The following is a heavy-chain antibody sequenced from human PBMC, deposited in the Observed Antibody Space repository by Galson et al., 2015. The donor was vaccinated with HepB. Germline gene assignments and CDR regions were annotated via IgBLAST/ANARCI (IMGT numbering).Heavy chain of an antibody. D-gene: IGHD3-22*01. Sequence: SLRLSCAASGFTFSGSAMHWVRQASGKGLEWVGRIRSKANSYATAYAASVKGRFTISRDDSKNTAYLQMNSLKTEDTAVYYCTRQRYDSSGYYRFDPWGQGTLVTVSS. V-gene: IGHV3-73*01. CDR3: TRQRYDSSGYYRFDP. J-gene: IGHJ5*02. CDR1: GFTFSGSA. CDR2: IRSKANSYAT.